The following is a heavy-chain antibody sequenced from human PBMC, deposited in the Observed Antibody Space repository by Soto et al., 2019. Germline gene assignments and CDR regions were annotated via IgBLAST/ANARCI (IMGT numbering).Heavy chain of an antibody. CDR3: ARGRGYSYGLDP. V-gene: IGHV4-30-4*02. J-gene: IGHJ5*02. CDR1: GDSISTNNNY. CDR2: ISYSGTT. Sequence: SETLSLTCTVSGDSISTNNNYWSWIRQPPEEGQEWIGFISYSGTTSYSTSLESQVAISLDTSKNQFSLRLSSVTAPNTVLIYCARGRGYSYGLDPWGQGTLVAVSS. D-gene: IGHD5-18*01.